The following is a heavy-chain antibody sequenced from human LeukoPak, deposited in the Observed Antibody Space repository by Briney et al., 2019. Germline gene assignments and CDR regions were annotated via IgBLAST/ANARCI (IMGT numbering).Heavy chain of an antibody. Sequence: GGSLSLSCAACGFTFSDHYMDWVRQAPGKGLEWVGRSRNKANSYTTEYAVSVKGRFTISRDDSKNSLYLQMNSLKTEDTAVYYCATYGDYPPLGYYYMDVWGKGTTVTVSS. CDR1: GFTFSDHY. J-gene: IGHJ6*03. CDR2: SRNKANSYTT. CDR3: ATYGDYPPLGYYYMDV. D-gene: IGHD4-17*01. V-gene: IGHV3-72*01.